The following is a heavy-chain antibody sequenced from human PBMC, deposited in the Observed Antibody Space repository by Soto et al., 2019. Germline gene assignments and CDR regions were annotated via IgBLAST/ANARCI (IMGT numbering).Heavy chain of an antibody. J-gene: IGHJ4*02. CDR3: ATEGGYPGSNLDGAY. CDR2: IKGSHAGGTT. V-gene: IGHV3-15*01. CDR1: GFTFSRAY. Sequence: EVQLVESGGGLVEPGGSIRLSCVASGFTFSRAYMTWVRQAPGKGLEWVGRIKGSHAGGTTDYATSVKGRFTISREDSKNALYLQLISLKTDDTSLYYCATEGGYPGSNLDGAYWGQGTLVTVSS. D-gene: IGHD1-26*01.